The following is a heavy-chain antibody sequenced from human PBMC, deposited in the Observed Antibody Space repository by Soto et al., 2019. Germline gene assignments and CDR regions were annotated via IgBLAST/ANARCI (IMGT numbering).Heavy chain of an antibody. J-gene: IGHJ3*02. Sequence: DVQLVESGGGLIQPGGSLRLSCAASGFTVSGKKYLAWVRQAPGKGLEWVSALYDVDGTYYADSVKGRFTTSGDSSKTIVYLQMNSLRTEDTAVYYCATWHLREHAYDSWGQGTAVTVSS. CDR1: GFTVSGKKY. CDR3: ATWHLREHAYDS. CDR2: LYDVDGT. V-gene: IGHV3-53*01. D-gene: IGHD4-17*01.